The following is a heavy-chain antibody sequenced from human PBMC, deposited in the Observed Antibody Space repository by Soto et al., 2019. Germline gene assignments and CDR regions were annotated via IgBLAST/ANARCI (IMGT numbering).Heavy chain of an antibody. D-gene: IGHD6-6*01. V-gene: IGHV1-2*04. CDR1: GYTFTGYY. CDR2: INPNSGGT. Sequence: GASVKVACKASGYTFTGYYMHWVRQAPGQGLEWMGWINPNSGGTNYAQKFQGWVTMTRDTSISTAYMELSRLRSDDTAVYYCARDVSLGSSSPDYYYYGMDVWGQGTTVTVSS. J-gene: IGHJ6*02. CDR3: ARDVSLGSSSPDYYYYGMDV.